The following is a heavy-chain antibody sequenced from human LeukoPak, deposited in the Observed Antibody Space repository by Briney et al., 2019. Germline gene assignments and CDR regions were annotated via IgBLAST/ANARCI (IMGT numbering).Heavy chain of an antibody. J-gene: IGHJ6*03. CDR1: GGSISSGGYY. CDR3: ARQRGEEQQLVEYYYYYMDV. Sequence: KPSETLSLTCTVSGGSISSGGYYWSWIRQHPGKGLEWIGYMYYSGNTYYNPSLKSRVTISVDTSKNQFSLKLRSVTAADTAVYYCARQRGEEQQLVEYYYYYMDVWGKGTTVTVSS. D-gene: IGHD6-13*01. CDR2: MYYSGNT. V-gene: IGHV4-31*03.